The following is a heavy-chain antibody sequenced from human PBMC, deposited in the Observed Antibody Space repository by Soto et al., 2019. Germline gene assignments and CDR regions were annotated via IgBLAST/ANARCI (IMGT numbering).Heavy chain of an antibody. D-gene: IGHD3-3*02. Sequence: SQTQSLTCTVADGSISNSSYYWGCIRQPPGKGLEWIGSIYYSGSTYYNPSLKSRVTISVDTSKNQFSLKLSSVTAADTAVYYCASPKIAFYNWFDPWGQGTLVTVSS. CDR2: IYYSGST. CDR1: DGSISNSSYY. CDR3: ASPKIAFYNWFDP. J-gene: IGHJ5*02. V-gene: IGHV4-39*01.